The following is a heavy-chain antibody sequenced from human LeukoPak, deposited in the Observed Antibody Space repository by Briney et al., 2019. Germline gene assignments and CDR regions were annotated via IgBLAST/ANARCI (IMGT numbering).Heavy chain of an antibody. CDR2: IYYSGST. CDR1: GGSISSYY. V-gene: IGHV4-59*08. J-gene: IGHJ3*02. D-gene: IGHD2-2*01. CDR3: ARHLVVPAAILIDAFDI. Sequence: PSETLSLTCTVSGGSISSYYWSWIRQPPGKGLEWIGYIYYSGSTNYNPSLKSRVTISVDTSKNQFSLKLSSVTAADTAVYYCARHLVVPAAILIDAFDIWGQGTMVTVSS.